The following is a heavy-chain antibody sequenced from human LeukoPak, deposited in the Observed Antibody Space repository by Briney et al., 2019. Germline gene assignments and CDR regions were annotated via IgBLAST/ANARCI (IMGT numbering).Heavy chain of an antibody. CDR1: GYTFTSYD. CDR2: MNPNSGNT. CDR3: ARVPTYDFWSGYYHPFDY. J-gene: IGHJ4*02. V-gene: IGHV1-8*03. D-gene: IGHD3-3*01. Sequence: ASVKVSCKASGYTFTSYDINWVRQATGQGLEWMGWMNPNSGNTGYAQKFQGRVTITRNTSISTAYMELSSLRSEDTAVYYCARVPTYDFWSGYYHPFDYWGQGTLVTVSS.